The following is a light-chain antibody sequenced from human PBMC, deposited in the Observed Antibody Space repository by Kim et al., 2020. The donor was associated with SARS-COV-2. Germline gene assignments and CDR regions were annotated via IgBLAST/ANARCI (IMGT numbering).Light chain of an antibody. Sequence: ASVGDGVTIACRASQGISSALAWYRQKPGKAPKLLIYDASILETGVPSRFSGSGSGTDFTLTISSLQPEDFATYYCQQFNTYPLTFGGGTKVDIK. J-gene: IGKJ4*01. CDR1: QGISSA. V-gene: IGKV1-13*02. CDR3: QQFNTYPLT. CDR2: DAS.